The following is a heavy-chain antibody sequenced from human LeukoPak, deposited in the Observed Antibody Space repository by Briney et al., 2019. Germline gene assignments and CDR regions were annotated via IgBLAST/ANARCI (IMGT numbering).Heavy chain of an antibody. D-gene: IGHD3-9*01. CDR1: GGSISSYY. V-gene: IGHV4-59*01. J-gene: IGHJ4*02. Sequence: ETLSLTCTVSGGSISSYYWSWIRPPPGKGLEWIGYIYYSGSTNYNPSLKSRVTISVDTSKNRFSLRLSSVTAADTAVYYCARSRVLRYFDWLFPFDYWGQGTLVTVSS. CDR3: ARSRVLRYFDWLFPFDY. CDR2: IYYSGST.